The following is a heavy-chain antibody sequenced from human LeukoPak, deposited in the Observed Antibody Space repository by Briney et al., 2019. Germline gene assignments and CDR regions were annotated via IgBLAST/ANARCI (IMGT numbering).Heavy chain of an antibody. V-gene: IGHV3-9*01. J-gene: IGHJ4*02. Sequence: GRSLRLSCAASGFTFDDYAMHWVRQAPGKGMEWDSGISWNSGSIGYAASGKGRFTTSRDNAKNSLYLQMNSLRAEDTALYYCAKDASSPELMGDFDYWGQGTLVTVSS. CDR1: GFTFDDYA. CDR3: AKDASSPELMGDFDY. D-gene: IGHD1-26*01. CDR2: ISWNSGSI.